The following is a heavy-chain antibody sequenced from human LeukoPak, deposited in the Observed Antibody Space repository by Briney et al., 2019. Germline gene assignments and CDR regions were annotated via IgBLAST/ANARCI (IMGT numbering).Heavy chain of an antibody. V-gene: IGHV4-34*01. CDR1: GGSFSGYY. CDR3: ARVSGYYYPYYFDY. D-gene: IGHD3-22*01. CDR2: INHSGST. J-gene: IGHJ4*02. Sequence: SETLSLTCAVYGGSFSGYYWSWIRQPPGKGLEWIGEINHSGSTNYNPSLKSRVTISVDTSKNQISLKLSSVTAADTAVYYCARVSGYYYPYYFDYWGQGTLVTVSS.